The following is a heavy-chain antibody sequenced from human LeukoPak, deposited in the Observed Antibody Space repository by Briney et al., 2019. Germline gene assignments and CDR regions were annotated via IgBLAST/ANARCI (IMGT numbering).Heavy chain of an antibody. CDR2: IYTSGST. J-gene: IGHJ4*02. Sequence: SETLSLTRIVSGGSISGYYWSWLRQPAGKGLEWIGRIYTSGSTNYNPSLKSRVTMSVDTSKNQFSLRLSSVTAADTAVYYCAGGAYSFHYWGQGTLVTVSS. V-gene: IGHV4-4*07. CDR1: GGSISGYY. CDR3: AGGAYSFHY.